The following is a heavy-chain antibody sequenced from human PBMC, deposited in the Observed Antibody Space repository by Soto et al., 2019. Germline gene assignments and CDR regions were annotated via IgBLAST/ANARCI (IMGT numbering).Heavy chain of an antibody. CDR2: IYPGDSDT. CDR3: ARHLRSYDFFQYYYGIDV. V-gene: IGHV5-51*01. CDR1: GYNYNLHW. J-gene: IGHJ6*02. D-gene: IGHD3-16*01. Sequence: GESLKISCRGSGYNYNLHWISWVRQKPGRGLEWMGIIYPGDSDTRYNPSFQGQVTISVGKSINTAYLQWDSLEASDTATYYCARHLRSYDFFQYYYGIDVWGQGSTVTVSS.